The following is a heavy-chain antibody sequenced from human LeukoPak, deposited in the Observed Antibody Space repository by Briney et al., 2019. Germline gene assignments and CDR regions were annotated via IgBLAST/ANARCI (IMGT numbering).Heavy chain of an antibody. J-gene: IGHJ4*02. CDR1: GFTFSSYA. CDR2: IRSRSSFK. D-gene: IGHD3-3*01. Sequence: GGSLRLSCAASGFTFSSYAMSWVRQAPGKGLEWVSSIRSRSSFKDYADSVRGRFTISRDNAKNLLYLQMNSLRAEDTAVYFCAKDGGFWSDYSYFDYWGQGTQVTVSS. V-gene: IGHV3-21*06. CDR3: AKDGGFWSDYSYFDY.